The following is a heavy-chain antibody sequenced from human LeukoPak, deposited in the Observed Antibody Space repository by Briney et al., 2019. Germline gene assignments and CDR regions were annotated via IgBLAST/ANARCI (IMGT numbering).Heavy chain of an antibody. Sequence: GGSLRLSCAASGLTFSNHWMHWVRHAPGKGLVWVSRIDGDGSGTSYADSVKGRFTISRDNAKNTSYLQMDSLRAEDSAVYYCATVFDYWGQGTLVTVSS. V-gene: IGHV3-74*01. J-gene: IGHJ4*02. CDR3: ATVFDY. D-gene: IGHD4-17*01. CDR2: IDGDGSGT. CDR1: GLTFSNHW.